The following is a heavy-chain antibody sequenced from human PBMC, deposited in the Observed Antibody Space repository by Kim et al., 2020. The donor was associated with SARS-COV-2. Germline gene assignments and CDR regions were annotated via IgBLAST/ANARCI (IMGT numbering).Heavy chain of an antibody. Sequence: SSDTYYADSVKGRFTISRENAKNSLYLQMNSLRDEDTAVYYCARGNGMDVWGQGTTVTVSS. CDR2: SSDT. CDR3: ARGNGMDV. J-gene: IGHJ6*02. V-gene: IGHV3-11*06.